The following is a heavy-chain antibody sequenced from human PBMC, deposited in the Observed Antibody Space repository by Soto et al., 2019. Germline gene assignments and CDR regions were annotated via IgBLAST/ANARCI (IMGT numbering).Heavy chain of an antibody. CDR2: VSYSGST. V-gene: IGHV4-39*01. CDR1: GGSISSNTYY. J-gene: IGHJ4*02. CDR3: ARHVPNWFGELSYFES. D-gene: IGHD3-10*01. Sequence: QLQLQESGPGLVKPSETLSLTCTVSGGSISSNTYYWGWIREPPGKGLEWIGTVSYSGSTFYNPSLKCRVSISVDTSKIQFFLKLSSVTAADTAVYYCARHVPNWFGELSYFESWGQGTLVTVSS.